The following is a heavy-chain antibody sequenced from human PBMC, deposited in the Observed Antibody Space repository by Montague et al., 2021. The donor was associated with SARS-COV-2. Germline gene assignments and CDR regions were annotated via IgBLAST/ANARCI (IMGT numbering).Heavy chain of an antibody. CDR2: IYYSGST. CDR3: ARVRGERYQLVYSTYYHYYMDV. J-gene: IGHJ6*03. D-gene: IGHD2-2*02. CDR1: GGSVSSGSCY. V-gene: IGHV4-61*01. Sequence: SETLSLTCSVSGGSVSSGSCYWSWIRQPPGKGLEWIGYIYYSGSTNYNPSLKSRVTISVDTSKNQFSLKLSSVTAADTAVYYCARVRGERYQLVYSTYYHYYMDVWGKGTTVTVSS.